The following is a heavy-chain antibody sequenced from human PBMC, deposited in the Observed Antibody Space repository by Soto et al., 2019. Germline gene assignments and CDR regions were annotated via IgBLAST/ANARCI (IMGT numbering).Heavy chain of an antibody. V-gene: IGHV4-4*02. J-gene: IGHJ5*02. CDR2: IYHSGST. CDR3: ATQMTTWHVNWFDP. Sequence: PSETLSLTCAVSGGSISSSNWWSWVRQPPGKGLEWIGEIYHSGSTNYNPSLKSRVTISVDKSKNQFSLKLSSVTAADTAVYYCATQMTTWHVNWFDPWGQGTLVPVSP. D-gene: IGHD4-17*01. CDR1: GGSISSSNW.